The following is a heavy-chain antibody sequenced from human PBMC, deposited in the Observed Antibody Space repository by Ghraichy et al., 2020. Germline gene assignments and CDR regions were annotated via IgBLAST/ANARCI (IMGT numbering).Heavy chain of an antibody. CDR3: AREKWERGAFDY. CDR1: GFIFSSYS. V-gene: IGHV3-48*02. CDR2: ISSGSGTI. Sequence: XGSLRLSCAASGFIFSSYSMNWVRQAPGKGLEWVSYISSGSGTIFYADSVKGRFTISRDNAKNSLYLQMNSLRDEDTAMYYCAREKWERGAFDYWGQGTLVTVSS. J-gene: IGHJ4*02. D-gene: IGHD1-26*01.